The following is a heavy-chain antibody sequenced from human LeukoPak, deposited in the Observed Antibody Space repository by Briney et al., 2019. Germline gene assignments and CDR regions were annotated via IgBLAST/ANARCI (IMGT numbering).Heavy chain of an antibody. CDR3: ARGVWDIVVVPAATEGPFDY. D-gene: IGHD2-2*01. CDR2: ISWDGGST. CDR1: GFTSDDYA. Sequence: GGSLRLSCAASGFTSDDYAMHWVRQAPGKGLEWVSLISWDGGSTYYADSVKGRFTISRDNSKNSLYLQMNSLRAEDTAVYYCARGVWDIVVVPAATEGPFDYWGQGTLVTVSS. V-gene: IGHV3-43D*03. J-gene: IGHJ4*02.